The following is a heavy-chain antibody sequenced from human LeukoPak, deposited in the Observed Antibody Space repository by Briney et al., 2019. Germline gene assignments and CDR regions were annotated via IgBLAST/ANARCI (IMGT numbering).Heavy chain of an antibody. V-gene: IGHV1-2*02. CDR3: AVSYCGGDCHRPVYYYGMDV. J-gene: IGHJ6*02. D-gene: IGHD2-21*02. CDR1: GYTFTGYY. Sequence: ASVKVSCKASGYTFTGYYMHWVRQAPGQGLEWMGWINPNSGGTNYAQKFQGRVTMTRDTSISTAYMELSRLRSDDTAVYYCAVSYCGGDCHRPVYYYGMDVWGQGTTVTVSS. CDR2: INPNSGGT.